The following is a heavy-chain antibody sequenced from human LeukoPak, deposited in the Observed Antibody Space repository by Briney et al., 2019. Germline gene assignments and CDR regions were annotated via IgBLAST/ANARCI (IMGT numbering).Heavy chain of an antibody. D-gene: IGHD3-3*01. V-gene: IGHV1-18*01. CDR2: ISAYNGNT. Sequence: ASVKVSCKASGYTFTSYGISWVRQAPGQGLEWMGWISAYNGNTNYAQKLQGRVTMTTDTSTSTAYMELRSLRSDDTAVYYCARANAPRYYDFWSGYSYPTYYYYYMDVWGKGTTVTVSS. CDR3: ARANAPRYYDFWSGYSYPTYYYYYMDV. J-gene: IGHJ6*03. CDR1: GYTFTSYG.